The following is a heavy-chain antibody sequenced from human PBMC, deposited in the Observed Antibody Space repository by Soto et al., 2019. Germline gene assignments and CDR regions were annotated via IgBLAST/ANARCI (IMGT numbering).Heavy chain of an antibody. V-gene: IGHV1-69*13. D-gene: IGHD3-22*01. J-gene: IGHJ4*02. Sequence: SVKVSCKASGGTFNRYALSWVRQAPGQGPEWMGGIVPMFGTANYAQKFQGRVTITADESTSTAYMQLSSLGSEDTAVYYCARGVYYDSRGYYFFFWGQGTLVTVSS. CDR1: GGTFNRYA. CDR3: ARGVYYDSRGYYFFF. CDR2: IVPMFGTA.